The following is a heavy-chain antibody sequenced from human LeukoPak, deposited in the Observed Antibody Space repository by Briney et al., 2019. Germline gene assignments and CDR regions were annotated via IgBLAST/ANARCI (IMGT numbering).Heavy chain of an antibody. V-gene: IGHV4-4*07. J-gene: IGHJ4*02. CDR3: ARDAEGDYSDYFDY. Sequence: PSETLSLTCSVSGVSIRSYSWSWIRQPSGKGLEWIGRIQTSGSTNYNPSLRSRVTMSVDTSKNQFSLKLSSVTAADTAVYYCARDAEGDYSDYFDYWGQGTLVTVSS. D-gene: IGHD2-15*01. CDR1: GVSIRSYS. CDR2: IQTSGST.